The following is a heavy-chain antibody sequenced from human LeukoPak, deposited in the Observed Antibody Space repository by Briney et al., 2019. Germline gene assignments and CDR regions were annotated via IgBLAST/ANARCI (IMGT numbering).Heavy chain of an antibody. Sequence: GGSLRLSCAAPGFTFSSYWMSWVRQAPGKGLEWVANIKQDGSEKYYVDSVKGRFTISRDNAKNSLYLQMNSLRAEDTAVYYCARGYGYWGQGTLVTVSS. CDR3: ARGYGY. J-gene: IGHJ4*02. D-gene: IGHD1-14*01. CDR2: IKQDGSEK. V-gene: IGHV3-7*01. CDR1: GFTFSSYW.